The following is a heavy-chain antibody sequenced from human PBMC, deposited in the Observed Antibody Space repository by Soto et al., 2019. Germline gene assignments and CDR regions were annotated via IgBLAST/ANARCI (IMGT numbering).Heavy chain of an antibody. CDR1: GFSFSSYS. CDR3: ARGYTGYCSGGTCCWFDP. Sequence: EVQLVESGGGLVKPGGSLRLSCAASGFSFSSYSMNWVRQAPGKGLEWVSSISSSASHINYADSVKGRFTISRDNAKKSLYLKMSSLRAEDTAVYYCARGYTGYCSGGTCCWFDPWGQGTLVTVSS. D-gene: IGHD2-15*01. J-gene: IGHJ5*02. V-gene: IGHV3-21*01. CDR2: ISSSASHI.